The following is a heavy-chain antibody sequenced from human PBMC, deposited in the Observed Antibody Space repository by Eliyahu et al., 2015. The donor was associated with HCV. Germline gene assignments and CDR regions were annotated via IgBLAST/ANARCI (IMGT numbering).Heavy chain of an antibody. D-gene: IGHD6-19*01. J-gene: IGHJ4*02. CDR3: ARGPGIAVAGTGYDY. CDR2: INHSGST. V-gene: IGHV4-34*01. CDR1: GGSFSGYY. Sequence: QVQLQQWGAGLLKPSETLSLTCAVYGGSFSGYYWSWIRQPPGKGLEWIGEINHSGSTNYNPSLKSRVTISVDTSKNQFSLKLSSVTAADTAVYYCARGPGIAVAGTGYDYWGQGTLVTVSS.